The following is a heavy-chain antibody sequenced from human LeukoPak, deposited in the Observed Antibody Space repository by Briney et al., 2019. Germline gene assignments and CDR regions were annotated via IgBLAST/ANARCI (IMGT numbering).Heavy chain of an antibody. CDR2: ISSSSSTI. Sequence: GGSLRLSCAASGFTFSSYSMNWVRQAPGKGLEWVSYISSSSSTIHYADSVKGRFTISRDNAKNSLYLQMNSLRAEDTAVYYCAKIMALYCSGGSCNEIDYWGQGTLVTVSS. CDR1: GFTFSSYS. V-gene: IGHV3-48*01. CDR3: AKIMALYCSGGSCNEIDY. J-gene: IGHJ4*02. D-gene: IGHD2-15*01.